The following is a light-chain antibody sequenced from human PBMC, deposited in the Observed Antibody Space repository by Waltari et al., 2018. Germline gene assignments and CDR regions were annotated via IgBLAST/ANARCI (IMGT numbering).Light chain of an antibody. Sequence: DIVMTQSPDSLAVSLGERATINCKSSQTVLSSSNNKNYLTWYQQKPGQPPKLLVYWASTRESGVPDRFSGSGSGTDFTLTISSLQAEDLAVYFCQQYYSLPLTFGGGTKVEIK. V-gene: IGKV4-1*01. CDR3: QQYYSLPLT. CDR1: QTVLSSSNNKNY. J-gene: IGKJ4*01. CDR2: WAS.